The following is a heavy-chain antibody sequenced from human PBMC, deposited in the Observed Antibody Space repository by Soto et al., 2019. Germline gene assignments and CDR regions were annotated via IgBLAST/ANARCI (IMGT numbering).Heavy chain of an antibody. CDR2: ISSNGGST. Sequence: SSETLSLSCGASGFTFDEYGMHWVRQAPGKGLKYVSAISSNGGSTYYASSVKGKFNISRDNSKNTLYLKMGSLRAEDMAVYYCARGSGCGGDCYFYYYYGMDVWGQGTTVTVSS. V-gene: IGHV3-64*01. CDR1: GFTFDEYG. CDR3: ARGSGCGGDCYFYYYYGMDV. D-gene: IGHD2-21*02. J-gene: IGHJ6*02.